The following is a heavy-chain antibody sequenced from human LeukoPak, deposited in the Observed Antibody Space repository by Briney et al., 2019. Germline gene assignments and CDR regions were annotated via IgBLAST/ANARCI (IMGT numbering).Heavy chain of an antibody. V-gene: IGHV3-7*01. Sequence: GGSLRLSCADSGFTFSSFWMSWVRQAPGKGLEWVANIKEDGSEKYYVDSVKGRFSVSRDNAKNSLYLQMNSLRGEDTAVYYCARATYYHDSSGYYYLDYWGQGILVTVSS. D-gene: IGHD3-22*01. J-gene: IGHJ4*02. CDR3: ARATYYHDSSGYYYLDY. CDR1: GFTFSSFW. CDR2: IKEDGSEK.